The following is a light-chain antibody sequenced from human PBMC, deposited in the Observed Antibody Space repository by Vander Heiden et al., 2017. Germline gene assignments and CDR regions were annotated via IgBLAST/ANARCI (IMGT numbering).Light chain of an antibody. J-gene: IGKJ2*01. CDR3: QQSYSTPYT. CDR1: QSISSY. Sequence: MTQSPSSLSASVGDRVTITCRASQSISSYLNWYQQKPGKAPKLLIYAASSLQSVVPSRCSGSGSGTDFTLTISSLQPEDFATYYCQQSYSTPYTFGQGTKLEIK. V-gene: IGKV1-39*01. CDR2: AAS.